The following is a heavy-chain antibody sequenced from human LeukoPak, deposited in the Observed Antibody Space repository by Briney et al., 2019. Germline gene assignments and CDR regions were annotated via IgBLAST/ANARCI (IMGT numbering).Heavy chain of an antibody. CDR3: ASYIAAAGTFSSY. V-gene: IGHV3-48*01. Sequence: GSLRLSCAASGFTFSSYSMNWVRQAPGKGLEWVSYISSSSSTIYYADSVKGRFTISRDNAKNSLYLQMNSLRAEDTAVYYCASYIAAAGTFSSYWGQGTLVTVSS. D-gene: IGHD6-13*01. J-gene: IGHJ4*02. CDR2: ISSSSSTI. CDR1: GFTFSSYS.